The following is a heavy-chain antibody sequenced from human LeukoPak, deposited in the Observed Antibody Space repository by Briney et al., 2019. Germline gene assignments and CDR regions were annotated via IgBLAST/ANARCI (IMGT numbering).Heavy chain of an antibody. V-gene: IGHV3-21*01. CDR3: ARDRRRYDFWSGYYIRIFDY. J-gene: IGHJ4*02. D-gene: IGHD3-3*01. Sequence: GGSLRLSCAAPGFTFSSYSMNWVRQAPGKGLEWVSSISSSSSYIYYADSVKGRFTISRDNAKNSLYLQMNSLRAEDTAVYYCARDRRRYDFWSGYYIRIFDYWGQGTLVTVSS. CDR1: GFTFSSYS. CDR2: ISSSSSYI.